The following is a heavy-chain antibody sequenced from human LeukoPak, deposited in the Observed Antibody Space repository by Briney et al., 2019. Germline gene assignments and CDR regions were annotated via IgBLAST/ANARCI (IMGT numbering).Heavy chain of an antibody. CDR2: IYPGDSDT. V-gene: IGHV5-51*01. D-gene: IGHD2-21*02. J-gene: IGHJ3*02. CDR3: ARLEHIVVVTASHVAFDI. Sequence: GESLKISCKGSGYSFTNYWIGWVRQMPGKGLGWMGIIYPGDSDTRYSPSFQGQVTISADKSISTAYLQWSSLQASDTAMYYCARLEHIVVVTASHVAFDIWGQGTVVSVSS. CDR1: GYSFTNYW.